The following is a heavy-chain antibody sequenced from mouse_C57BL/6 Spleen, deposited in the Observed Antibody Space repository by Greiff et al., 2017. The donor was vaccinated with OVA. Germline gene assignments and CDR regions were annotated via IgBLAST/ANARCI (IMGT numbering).Heavy chain of an antibody. J-gene: IGHJ4*01. V-gene: IGHV1-39*01. CDR3: ARYGDSSGFIYAMDY. D-gene: IGHD3-2*02. CDR2: INPNYGTT. Sequence: EVQVVESGPELVKPGASVKISCKASGYSFTDYNMNWVKQSNGKSLEWIGVINPNYGTTSYNQKFKGKATLTVDQSSSTAYMQLNSLTSEDSAVYYCARYGDSSGFIYAMDYWGQGTSVTVSS. CDR1: GYSFTDYN.